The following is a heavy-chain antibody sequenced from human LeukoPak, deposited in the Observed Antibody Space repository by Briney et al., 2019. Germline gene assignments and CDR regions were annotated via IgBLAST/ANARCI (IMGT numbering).Heavy chain of an antibody. CDR1: GFTFSSYA. J-gene: IGHJ4*02. CDR3: ARTSY. Sequence: GGSLRLSCAASGFTFSSYAMHWVRQAPGKGLEWVAVISYDGSNKYYADSVKGRFTISRDNSKNTLYLQMNSLRAEDTAVYYCARTSYWGQGTLVTVSS. V-gene: IGHV3-30-3*01. CDR2: ISYDGSNK.